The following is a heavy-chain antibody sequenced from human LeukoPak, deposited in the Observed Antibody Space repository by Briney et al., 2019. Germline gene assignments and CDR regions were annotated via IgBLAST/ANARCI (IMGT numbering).Heavy chain of an antibody. CDR1: GFTFSSYA. Sequence: GGSLRLSCAASGFTFSSYAMHWVRQAPGKGLEYVSAISSNGGSTYYANSVKGRFTISRDNSKTTLYLQVNSLRAEDTAVYYCAKRGDNLAWEFDYWGQGTLVTVSS. CDR3: AKRGDNLAWEFDY. V-gene: IGHV3-64*01. D-gene: IGHD1-26*01. CDR2: ISSNGGST. J-gene: IGHJ4*02.